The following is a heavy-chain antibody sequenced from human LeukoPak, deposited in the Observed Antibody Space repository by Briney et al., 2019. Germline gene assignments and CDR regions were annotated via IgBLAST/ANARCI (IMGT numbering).Heavy chain of an antibody. Sequence: PSETLSLTCTVSGGSISSYYWSWIRQPPGKGLEWIGYVSYSGSTNYNPSLKSRVTISVDTSKNQFSLKLSSVAAADTAVYYCAGFLYYYGSGSYYPYFDYWGQGTLVTVSS. D-gene: IGHD3-10*01. V-gene: IGHV4-59*01. CDR1: GGSISSYY. CDR3: AGFLYYYGSGSYYPYFDY. CDR2: VSYSGST. J-gene: IGHJ4*02.